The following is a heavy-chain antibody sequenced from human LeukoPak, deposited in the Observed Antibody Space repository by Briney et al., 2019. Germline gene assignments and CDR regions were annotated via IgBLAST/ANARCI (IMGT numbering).Heavy chain of an antibody. D-gene: IGHD3-10*01. J-gene: IGHJ4*02. CDR1: GFTVSSNY. CDR3: AREQPPGVYFDY. V-gene: IGHV3-53*01. CDR2: IYTDGNT. Sequence: GGSLRLSCAASGFTVSSNYMSWVRQAPGKGLEWVSIIYTDGNTYNADSVKGRFTISRDNSKNTPYLQMNSLRAEDTAVYYCAREQPPGVYFDYWGQGTLVTVSS.